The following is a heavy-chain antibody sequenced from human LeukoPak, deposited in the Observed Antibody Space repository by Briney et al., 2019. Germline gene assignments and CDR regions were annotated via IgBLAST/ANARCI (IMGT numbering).Heavy chain of an antibody. CDR3: ARDRGPFDY. V-gene: IGHV4-34*01. CDR2: INHSGST. J-gene: IGHJ4*02. CDR1: GRSFSGYY. D-gene: IGHD3-10*01. Sequence: SETMSLTSAVYGRSFSGYYWGWIRQPPGKGLEWIGEINHSGSTNYNTSPKSGVTIPETPSQDQFSLKLGAVTPATPAVYYCARDRGPFDYWGQGTLVTVSS.